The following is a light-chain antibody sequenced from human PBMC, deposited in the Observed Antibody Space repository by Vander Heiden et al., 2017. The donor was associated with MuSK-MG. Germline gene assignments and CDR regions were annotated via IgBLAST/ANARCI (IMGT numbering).Light chain of an antibody. J-gene: IGLJ1*01. CDR2: DVS. CDR1: SSDVGAYNY. V-gene: IGLV2-14*03. Sequence: QSALTRPASVSGSPGQSITISCTGTSSDVGAYNYVSWYQQHPGRAPKFMIYDVSVRPSGVSDRFSGSKSGNTASLTISGLQAEDEADYYCSSYTRSATYVFGSGTKVTVV. CDR3: SSYTRSATYV.